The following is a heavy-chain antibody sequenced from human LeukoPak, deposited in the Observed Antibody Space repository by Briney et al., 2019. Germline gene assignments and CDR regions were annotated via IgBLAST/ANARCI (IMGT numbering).Heavy chain of an antibody. V-gene: IGHV3-15*01. CDR2: INYKTNGGTA. J-gene: IGHJ4*02. CDR3: ARYNFFGGTPFDC. D-gene: IGHD5-24*01. Sequence: GGSLRLSCAASGSTFNNAWMSWVRQAPGKGLEWVGRINYKTNGGTADYAAPVKGRFTISRDNSKNTLYLQMNSLRAEDTAVYYCARYNFFGGTPFDCWGQGTLVTVSS. CDR1: GSTFNNAW.